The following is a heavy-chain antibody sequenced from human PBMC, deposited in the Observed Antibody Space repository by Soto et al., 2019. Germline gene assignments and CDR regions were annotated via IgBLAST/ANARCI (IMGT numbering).Heavy chain of an antibody. J-gene: IGHJ4*02. CDR3: ARQGLHGDAPQFDY. D-gene: IGHD4-17*01. V-gene: IGHV4-59*08. Sequence: SETLSLTCTVSGGSISGYYWSWIRQPPGKGLEWIGYIYYSGSTNYNPSLKSRVTISVDTSKNQFSLKLSSVTAADTAVYYCARQGLHGDAPQFDYWGQGTLVTVSS. CDR2: IYYSGST. CDR1: GGSISGYY.